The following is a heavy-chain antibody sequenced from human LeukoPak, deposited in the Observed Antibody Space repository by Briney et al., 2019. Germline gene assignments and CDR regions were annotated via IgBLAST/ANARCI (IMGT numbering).Heavy chain of an antibody. Sequence: GGSLRLSCAASGFTFSTYDMHWVRQTPGKGVEWVAVISSDGSIIYYADSVRGRFTVSRDNSKNTLYLQMNSLTAEDTAVYYCAKDLTGNYRAYFDYWGQGTLVTVSS. CDR2: ISSDGSII. V-gene: IGHV3-30*18. J-gene: IGHJ4*02. CDR1: GFTFSTYD. CDR3: AKDLTGNYRAYFDY. D-gene: IGHD1-7*01.